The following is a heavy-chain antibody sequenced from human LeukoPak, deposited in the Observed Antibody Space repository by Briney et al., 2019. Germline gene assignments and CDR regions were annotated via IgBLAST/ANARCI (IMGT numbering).Heavy chain of an antibody. V-gene: IGHV3-30*02. CDR2: IRYDGSNK. Sequence: GGSLRLSCAASGFTFSSYGMHWVRQAPGKGLEWVAFIRYDGSNKYYADSVKGRFTISRDSSKNTLYLQMNSLGAEDTAVYYCARDGDMRTTTIFGVVLGWGQGTLVTVSS. J-gene: IGHJ4*02. CDR3: ARDGDMRTTTIFGVVLG. D-gene: IGHD3-3*01. CDR1: GFTFSSYG.